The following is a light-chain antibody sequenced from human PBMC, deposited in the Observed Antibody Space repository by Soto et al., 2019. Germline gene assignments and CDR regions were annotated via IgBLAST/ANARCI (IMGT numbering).Light chain of an antibody. CDR1: QSISSY. Sequence: DIQMTQSPSSLSASVGDRVTITCRASQSISSYLNWYQQKPGKAPKLLIYAASSLQSGVPSRFSGSVSGTDFTLTISSLQPEDFATYYCQHSYSTPRTFGQGTK. V-gene: IGKV1-39*01. CDR2: AAS. J-gene: IGKJ1*01. CDR3: QHSYSTPRT.